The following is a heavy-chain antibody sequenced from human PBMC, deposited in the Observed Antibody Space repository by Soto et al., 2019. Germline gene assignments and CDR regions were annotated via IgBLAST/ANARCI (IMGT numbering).Heavy chain of an antibody. Sequence: QVQLVESGGGVVQPGRSLRLSCAASGFTFSSYPIHWVRQAPGKGLEWVAVLSYDGNNKYYADSVKGRFTISRDNSKNTVFLQMNRMRAEDTALYYCVRVNSQDYFDSWGQGTLVTVST. J-gene: IGHJ4*02. CDR1: GFTFSSYP. D-gene: IGHD5-18*01. CDR2: LSYDGNNK. CDR3: VRVNSQDYFDS. V-gene: IGHV3-30-3*01.